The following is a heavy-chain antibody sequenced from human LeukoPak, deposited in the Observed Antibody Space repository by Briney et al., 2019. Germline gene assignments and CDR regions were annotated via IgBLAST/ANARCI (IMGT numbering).Heavy chain of an antibody. V-gene: IGHV3-11*04. Sequence: GGSLRLSCAASGFTFSDNYMTWIRQAPGKGLEWVSYISNGGTTTKYADSVKGRFTISRDNAKNSLYLQMSSLRVVDTAVYYCATTGVRRDNWFDPWGQGTLVTVSS. D-gene: IGHD3-10*01. CDR1: GFTFSDNY. CDR2: ISNGGTTT. CDR3: ATTGVRRDNWFDP. J-gene: IGHJ5*02.